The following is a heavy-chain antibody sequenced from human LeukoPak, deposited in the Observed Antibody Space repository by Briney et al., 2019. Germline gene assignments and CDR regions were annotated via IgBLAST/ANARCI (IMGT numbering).Heavy chain of an antibody. CDR2: TYYTGST. V-gene: IGHV4-59*01. J-gene: IGHJ4*02. CDR3: ARDAGSDYGDYAFDY. CDR1: GGSFSGYY. Sequence: SETLSLTCAVYGGSFSGYYWSWIRQPPGKGLEWIGYTYYTGSTNYHPSLKSRVTISVDTSKNQFSLKLRSVTAADTAIYYCARDAGSDYGDYAFDYWGQGILVTVSS. D-gene: IGHD4-17*01.